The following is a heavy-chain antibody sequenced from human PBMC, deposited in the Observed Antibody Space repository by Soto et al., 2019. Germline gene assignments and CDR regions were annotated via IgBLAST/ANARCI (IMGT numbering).Heavy chain of an antibody. Sequence: QVQLVQSGAEVKKPGASVKVSCKASGYTFTSYGISWVRQAPGQGLEWMGWISAYNGNTNYAQKLQGRVTMTTDTSXXTAYMELRSLRSDDTAVYYCARDPQYYGDYSISDYWGQGTLVTVSS. CDR2: ISAYNGNT. J-gene: IGHJ4*02. CDR1: GYTFTSYG. V-gene: IGHV1-18*01. CDR3: ARDPQYYGDYSISDY. D-gene: IGHD4-17*01.